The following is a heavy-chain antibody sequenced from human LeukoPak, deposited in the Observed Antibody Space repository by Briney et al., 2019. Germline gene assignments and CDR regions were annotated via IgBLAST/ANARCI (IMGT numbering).Heavy chain of an antibody. J-gene: IGHJ6*03. V-gene: IGHV3-48*03. CDR3: ARVAPCSSSWYGGSNYYYMDV. Sequence: GGSLRLSCAASGFTFSSYEMNWVRQAPGKGVEWVSYISSSGSTIYYADSVKGRFTISRDNAKNSLYLQMNSLRAEDTAVYYCARVAPCSSSWYGGSNYYYMDVWGKGTTVTVSS. CDR1: GFTFSSYE. D-gene: IGHD6-13*01. CDR2: ISSSGSTI.